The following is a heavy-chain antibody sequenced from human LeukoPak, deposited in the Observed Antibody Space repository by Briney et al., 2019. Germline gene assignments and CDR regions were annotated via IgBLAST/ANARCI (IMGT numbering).Heavy chain of an antibody. V-gene: IGHV3-7*05. CDR3: ARGYMTADY. D-gene: IGHD2-2*02. CDR2: IKQDGSDI. CDR1: GFTFNNYW. J-gene: IGHJ4*02. Sequence: GGSLRLSCVASGFTFNNYWMSWVRQAPGKGLEWVASIKQDGSDIYYVDSVRGRFTISRDNAKNSLYLQMSSLRAGDTAVYYCARGYMTADYWGQGSLVTVSS.